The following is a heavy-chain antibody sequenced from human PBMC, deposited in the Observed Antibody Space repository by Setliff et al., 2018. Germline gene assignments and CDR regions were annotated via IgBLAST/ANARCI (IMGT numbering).Heavy chain of an antibody. V-gene: IGHV1-8*03. CDR2: LNPSSGNT. D-gene: IGHD1-26*01. CDR1: GYSFTSND. CDR3: ARAHSGSDFHDPFDI. J-gene: IGHJ3*02. Sequence: ASVKVSCKVSGYSFTSNDINWVRQATGQGPEWMGWLNPSSGNTGYAPKFQGRVTITRSTSLSTAYMELSSLRSEDTAIYYCARAHSGSDFHDPFDIWGQGTMVTVSS.